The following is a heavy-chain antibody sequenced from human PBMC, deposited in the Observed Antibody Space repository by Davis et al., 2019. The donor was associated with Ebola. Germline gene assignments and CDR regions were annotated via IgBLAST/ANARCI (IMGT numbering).Heavy chain of an antibody. CDR3: ARAREMVRGVTLIDY. V-gene: IGHV1-18*01. D-gene: IGHD3-10*01. CDR1: GGTFSSYA. Sequence: ASVKVSCKASGGTFSSYAINWVRQAPGQGLEWMGWINPNSGGTNYAQKLQGRVTMTTDTSTSTAYMELRSLRSDDTAVYYCARAREMVRGVTLIDYWGQGTLVTVSS. J-gene: IGHJ4*02. CDR2: INPNSGGT.